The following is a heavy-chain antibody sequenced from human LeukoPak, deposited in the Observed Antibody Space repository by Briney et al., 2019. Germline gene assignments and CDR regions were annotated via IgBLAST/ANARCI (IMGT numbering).Heavy chain of an antibody. V-gene: IGHV3-48*03. J-gene: IGHJ5*02. D-gene: IGHD3-10*01. CDR2: ISSSGSIK. Sequence: GGSLRLSCAASGFTFSTYEMNWVRQAPGKGLEWVSYISSSGSIKYYADSVKGRFTISRDNAKNSLYLQMNSLRAEDTAVYYCAREQHTDYYGSGSYYNPRWFDPWGQGTLVTVSS. CDR3: AREQHTDYYGSGSYYNPRWFDP. CDR1: GFTFSTYE.